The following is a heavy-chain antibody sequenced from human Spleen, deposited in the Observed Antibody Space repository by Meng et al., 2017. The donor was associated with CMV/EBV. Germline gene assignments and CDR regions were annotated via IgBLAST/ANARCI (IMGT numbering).Heavy chain of an antibody. V-gene: IGHV2-5*01. CDR1: GFSLNTGGAG. J-gene: IGHJ4*01. CDR3: AHKDDFYNGYTY. D-gene: IGHD3-3*01. CDR2: IYYNDDK. Sequence: SGPTLVKPAPTLTLTCTFSGFSLNTGGAGVGWSRQPPGKALEWLALIYYNDDKRYCPSLKRRLSITKDTSRNQVVLTMINMDPVDTATYYCAHKDDFYNGYTYWGHGTLVTVSS.